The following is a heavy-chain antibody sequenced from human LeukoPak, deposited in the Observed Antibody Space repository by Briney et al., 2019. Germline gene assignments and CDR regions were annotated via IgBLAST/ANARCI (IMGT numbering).Heavy chain of an antibody. J-gene: IGHJ4*02. D-gene: IGHD5-24*01. Sequence: ASVKVSCKASGYTFTNYYMHWVRQAPGQGLEWMGIIIPSGGTTTYAQKFQGRVTMTRDTSTSTVYMELSSLRFEDTAVYYCARAERWSQFDYWGQGTLATVSS. CDR3: ARAERWSQFDY. CDR2: IIPSGGTT. V-gene: IGHV1-46*01. CDR1: GYTFTNYY.